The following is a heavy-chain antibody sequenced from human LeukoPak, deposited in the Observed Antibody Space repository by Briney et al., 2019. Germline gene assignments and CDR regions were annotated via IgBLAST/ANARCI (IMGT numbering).Heavy chain of an antibody. J-gene: IGHJ6*02. D-gene: IGHD3-9*01. CDR1: GFTFSSYS. Sequence: GGSQRLSCAASGFTFSSYSMNWVRQAPGKGLEWVSSISSSSSYIYYADSVKGRFTISRDNAKNSLYLQMNSLRAEDTAVYYCARECGLRYFDWSLLDYGMDVWGQGTTVTVSS. CDR3: ARECGLRYFDWSLLDYGMDV. V-gene: IGHV3-21*01. CDR2: ISSSSSYI.